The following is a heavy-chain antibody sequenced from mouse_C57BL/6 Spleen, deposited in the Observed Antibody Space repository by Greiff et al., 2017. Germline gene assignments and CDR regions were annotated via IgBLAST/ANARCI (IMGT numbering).Heavy chain of an antibody. CDR2: IYPGDGDT. J-gene: IGHJ3*01. Sequence: VQLKESGAELVKPGASVKISCKASGYAFSSYWMNWVKQRPGKGLEWIGQIYPGDGDTNYNGKFKGKATLTADKSSSTAYMQLSSLTSEDSAVYFCARLRDYAFAYWGQGTLVTVSA. V-gene: IGHV1-80*01. CDR3: ARLRDYAFAY. D-gene: IGHD2-4*01. CDR1: GYAFSSYW.